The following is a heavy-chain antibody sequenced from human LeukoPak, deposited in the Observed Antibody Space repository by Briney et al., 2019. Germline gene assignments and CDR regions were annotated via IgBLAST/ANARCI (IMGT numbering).Heavy chain of an antibody. CDR1: GGTFSNYA. CDR2: IMPILGTT. D-gene: IGHD3-22*01. Sequence: ASVKVSCKASGGTFSNYAISWVRQAPGQGLEWMGGIMPILGTTNYAQKFQGRVTINADKSTSTAYMELSSLRSEDTAVYYCARDQSVVVTTYYFDYWGQGTLVTVSS. V-gene: IGHV1-69*06. CDR3: ARDQSVVVTTYYFDY. J-gene: IGHJ4*02.